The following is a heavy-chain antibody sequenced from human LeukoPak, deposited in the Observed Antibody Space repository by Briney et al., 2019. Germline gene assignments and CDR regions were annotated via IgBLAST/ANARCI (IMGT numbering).Heavy chain of an antibody. CDR2: ISGSGGST. CDR1: GFTFSSYA. J-gene: IGHJ4*02. Sequence: GGSLRLSCAASGFTFSSYAMSWVRQAPGKGLEWVSAISGSGGSTYYADSVKGRFTISRDNSENTLYLQMNSLRAEDTAVYYCAKWEYGVQGVPNNPHFDYWGQGTLVTVSS. D-gene: IGHD3-10*01. CDR3: AKWEYGVQGVPNNPHFDY. V-gene: IGHV3-23*01.